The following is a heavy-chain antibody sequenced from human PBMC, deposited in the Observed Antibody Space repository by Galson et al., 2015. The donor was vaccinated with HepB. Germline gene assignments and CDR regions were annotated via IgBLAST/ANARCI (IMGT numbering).Heavy chain of an antibody. D-gene: IGHD1-26*01. Sequence: SETLSLTCSVSGGSISSHYWSWIRQPAGKGLEWIGRIYSSGNTYYNPSLKSRVTMSVDTSKNQFSLKLSSVTAADTAVYYCARVVPGRGTDYWGQGTLVTVSS. V-gene: IGHV4-4*07. J-gene: IGHJ4*02. CDR1: GGSISSHY. CDR2: IYSSGNT. CDR3: ARVVPGRGTDY.